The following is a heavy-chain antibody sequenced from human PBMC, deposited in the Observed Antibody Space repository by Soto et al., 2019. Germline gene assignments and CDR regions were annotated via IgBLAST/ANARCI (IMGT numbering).Heavy chain of an antibody. CDR3: ARLDGNSADYYYGMDV. V-gene: IGHV4-39*01. CDR2: IHYTGST. CDR1: GGSITTSNYC. D-gene: IGHD6-19*01. J-gene: IGHJ6*02. Sequence: ETLSLTCSVSGGSITTSNYCWGWIRQPPGKGLEWIASIHYTGSTYYNPSLKSRVTISVDTSKNQFSLKLSSVTAADTAVYYCARLDGNSADYYYGMDVWGQGTTVTVSS.